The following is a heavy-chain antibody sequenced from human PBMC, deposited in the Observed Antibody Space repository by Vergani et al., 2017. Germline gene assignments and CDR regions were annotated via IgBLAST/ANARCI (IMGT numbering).Heavy chain of an antibody. D-gene: IGHD1-26*01. CDR2: ISSSSSDI. Sequence: VQLVESGGGVVQPGGSLSLSCAASGFTFSSYSMHWVRQAPGKGLEWVSSISSSSSDIYYSDSVKGRFTISRDNAKNSLYLQMNSLRAEDTAVYYWERDIVGATEWGFDYWGQGTLVTVSS. V-gene: IGHV3-21*01. J-gene: IGHJ4*02. CDR3: ERDIVGATEWGFDY. CDR1: GFTFSSYS.